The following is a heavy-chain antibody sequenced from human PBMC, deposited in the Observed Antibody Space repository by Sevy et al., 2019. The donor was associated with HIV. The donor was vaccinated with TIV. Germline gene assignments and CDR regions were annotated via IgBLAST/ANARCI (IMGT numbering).Heavy chain of an antibody. J-gene: IGHJ6*02. D-gene: IGHD3-10*01. CDR3: ARGSAFEVVRGLVGNGMDV. CDR2: IWYDGSNK. V-gene: IGHV3-33*01. Sequence: GGSLRLSCAASGFTFSSYGMHWVRQAPGKGLEWVAVIWYDGSNKYYADSVKGRFTISRDNSKNTLYLQMNSLRAEDTAVYYCARGSAFEVVRGLVGNGMDVWGQGTTVTVSS. CDR1: GFTFSSYG.